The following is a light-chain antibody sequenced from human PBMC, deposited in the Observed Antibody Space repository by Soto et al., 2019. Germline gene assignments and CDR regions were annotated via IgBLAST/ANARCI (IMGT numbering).Light chain of an antibody. J-gene: IGKJ1*01. Sequence: EIVLTQSPGTLSLSPGNRATLSCSASQTVSINFLASYQQRPAQAPRLLIHGAATRATGITDRLSGSVSGTGFTLTISGLEPEDFAVYYCQQYGSSPATFGQGTKVDIK. V-gene: IGKV3-20*01. CDR3: QQYGSSPAT. CDR1: QTVSINF. CDR2: GAA.